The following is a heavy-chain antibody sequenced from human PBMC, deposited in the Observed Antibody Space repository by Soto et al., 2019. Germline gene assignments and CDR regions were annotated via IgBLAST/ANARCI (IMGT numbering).Heavy chain of an antibody. CDR3: TQDGGSRDWLTVN. V-gene: IGHV3-23*01. Sequence: EVQLLESGGDLVQPGGSLRLSCAASGFTFTSYAMSWIRQAPGKGLGWVSAITGGGDNRYYADSVKGRFTISRDNSKNTLYLHMNSLRAEDTAFSYCTQDGGSRDWLTVNWGQGTLVTVSP. J-gene: IGHJ4*02. CDR2: ITGGGDNR. D-gene: IGHD3-9*01. CDR1: GFTFTSYA.